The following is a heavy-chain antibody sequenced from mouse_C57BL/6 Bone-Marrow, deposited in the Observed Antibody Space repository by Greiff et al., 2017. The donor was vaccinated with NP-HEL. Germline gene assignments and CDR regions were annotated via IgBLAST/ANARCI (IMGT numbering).Heavy chain of an antibody. CDR1: GYTFTDYY. Sequence: VQLQQSGPELVKPGASVKISCKASGYTFTDYYMNWVKQSHGKSLEWIGDINPNNGGTSYNQKFKGKATLTVDKSSSTAYMELRSLTSEDSAVYYCARELRHLDYWGQGTTLTVSS. D-gene: IGHD3-2*02. J-gene: IGHJ2*01. V-gene: IGHV1-26*01. CDR2: INPNNGGT. CDR3: ARELRHLDY.